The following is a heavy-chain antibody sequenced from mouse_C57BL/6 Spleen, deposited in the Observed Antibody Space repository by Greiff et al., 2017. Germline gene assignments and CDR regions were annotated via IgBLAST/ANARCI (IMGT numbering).Heavy chain of an antibody. CDR2: INYDGSST. CDR3: ARDLTTVAPEYFDV. J-gene: IGHJ1*03. Sequence: DVMLVESEGGLVQPGSSMKLSCTASGFSFSDYYMSWVRQVPEKGLEWVANINYDGSSTYYMDSLKSRFIISRDNAKNILYLQMSSLTSEDTATYYCARDLTTVAPEYFDVWGTGTTVTVSP. D-gene: IGHD1-1*01. CDR1: GFSFSDYY. V-gene: IGHV5-16*01.